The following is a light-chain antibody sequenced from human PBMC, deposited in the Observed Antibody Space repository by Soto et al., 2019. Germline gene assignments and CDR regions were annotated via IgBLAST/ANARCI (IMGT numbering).Light chain of an antibody. CDR3: QQYNNWPLT. CDR1: RSVSSN. CDR2: GAS. J-gene: IGKJ4*01. V-gene: IGKV3-15*01. Sequence: EIVMTQSPATLSVSPGERATLSCRASRSVSSNLAWYQQKPGQAPRLLIYGASTRATGISARFSGSGSGTEFTLTISGLQSEDFALYYCQQYNNWPLTFGGGTKVEIK.